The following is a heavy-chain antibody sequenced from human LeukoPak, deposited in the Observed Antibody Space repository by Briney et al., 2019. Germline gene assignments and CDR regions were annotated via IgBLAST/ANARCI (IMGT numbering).Heavy chain of an antibody. J-gene: IGHJ4*02. D-gene: IGHD6-19*01. CDR1: GFPLSSHA. CDR2: TSSSDAGT. Sequence: GGSLRLSCAASGFPLSSHAMSWVRQAPGKGLEWVSATSSSDAGTYYADSVRGRFTISRDNSKNTLYLQMNSLRAEDTAVYYCAKDVGSGYYFDYWGQGTLVTVSS. CDR3: AKDVGSGYYFDY. V-gene: IGHV3-23*01.